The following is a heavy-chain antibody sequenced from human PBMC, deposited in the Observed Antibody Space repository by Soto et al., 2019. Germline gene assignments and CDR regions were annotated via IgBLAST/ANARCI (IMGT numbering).Heavy chain of an antibody. CDR1: GYAFTSYY. CDR2: LNPSGGST. CDR3: ARGSITMIVVVYWYFDL. D-gene: IGHD3-22*01. J-gene: IGHJ2*01. Sequence: ASVKVSCKASGYAFTSYYMHWVRHAPGQWHEWRRTLNPSGGSTSYGQKFQGRVTMTRDTSTSTVYMELRSLRSEDTAVYYCARGSITMIVVVYWYFDLWGRGTMVTVSS. V-gene: IGHV1-46*01.